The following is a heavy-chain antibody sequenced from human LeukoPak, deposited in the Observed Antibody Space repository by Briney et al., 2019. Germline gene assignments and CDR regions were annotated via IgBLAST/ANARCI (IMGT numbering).Heavy chain of an antibody. J-gene: IGHJ4*02. Sequence: GGSLRLSCAASGFTFSSYWMSWVRQAPGKGLEWVANIKQDGSEKYYVDSVKGRFTISRDNAKNSLYLQMNSLRAEDTAVYYCARTQGLWFGEFLYYFDYWGQGTLVTVSS. V-gene: IGHV3-7*01. D-gene: IGHD3-10*01. CDR3: ARTQGLWFGEFLYYFDY. CDR1: GFTFSSYW. CDR2: IKQDGSEK.